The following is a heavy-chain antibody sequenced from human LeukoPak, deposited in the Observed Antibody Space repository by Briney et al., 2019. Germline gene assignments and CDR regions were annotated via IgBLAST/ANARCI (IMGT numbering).Heavy chain of an antibody. CDR1: GGSMNRGGEY. CDR2: IYTGGST. V-gene: IGHV4-61*02. D-gene: IGHD3-3*01. J-gene: IGHJ5*02. CDR3: ARDFWP. Sequence: SETLSLTCTVSGGSMNRGGEYGTSIRQPADEELEWIGLIYTGGSTNYNPSLKSRVTISIDTSKNQFSLKLASVTAADTAVYYCARDFWPWGQGTLVTVSS.